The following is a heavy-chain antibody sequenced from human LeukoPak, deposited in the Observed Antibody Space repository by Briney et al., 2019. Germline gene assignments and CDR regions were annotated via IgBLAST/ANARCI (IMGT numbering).Heavy chain of an antibody. Sequence: ASVKVSCKASGGTFSSYAISWVRQAPGQGLEWMGRIIPILGIANYAQKFQGRVTITADKSTSTAYMELSSLRSEDTAVYYCARASYDSSGLFDYWGQGTLVTVPS. V-gene: IGHV1-69*04. CDR2: IIPILGIA. J-gene: IGHJ4*02. CDR1: GGTFSSYA. CDR3: ARASYDSSGLFDY. D-gene: IGHD3-22*01.